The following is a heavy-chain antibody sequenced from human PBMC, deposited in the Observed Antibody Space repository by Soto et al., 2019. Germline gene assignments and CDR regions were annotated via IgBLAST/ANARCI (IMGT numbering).Heavy chain of an antibody. J-gene: IGHJ5*02. CDR2: INHSGST. D-gene: IGHD6-13*01. Sequence: SETLSLTCAVYGGSFSGYYWSWIRQPPGKGLEWIGEINHSGSTNYNPSLKSRVTISVDTSKNQFSLKLSSVTAADTAVYYCARGRIAARGYWFDPWGQGTLVTVSS. V-gene: IGHV4-34*01. CDR3: ARGRIAARGYWFDP. CDR1: GGSFSGYY.